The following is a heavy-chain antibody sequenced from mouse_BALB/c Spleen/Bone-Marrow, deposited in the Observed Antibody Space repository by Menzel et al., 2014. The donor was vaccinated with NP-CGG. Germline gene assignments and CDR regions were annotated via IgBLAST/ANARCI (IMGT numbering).Heavy chain of an antibody. D-gene: IGHD1-1*01. Sequence: EVKLVESGGGLVKLGGSLKLSCAASGFTFSSYYMSWVRQTPEKRLELVAAINSNGGSTYYPDTVRGRFTISRDNAKNTLYLQTSSLKSEDTALYYCARRGSSPYYFDYWGQGTTLTVSS. J-gene: IGHJ2*01. CDR3: ARRGSSPYYFDY. V-gene: IGHV5-6-2*01. CDR2: INSNGGST. CDR1: GFTFSSYY.